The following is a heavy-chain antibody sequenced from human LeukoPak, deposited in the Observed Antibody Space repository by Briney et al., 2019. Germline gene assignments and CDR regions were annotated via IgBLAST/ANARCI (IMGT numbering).Heavy chain of an antibody. CDR3: ARDRRDYSGSYGVVDY. D-gene: IGHD1-26*01. Sequence: GGSLRLSCAASGFTFNSYSMNWVRQAPGKGLEWVSSISSSSSYIYYADSVKGRFTISRDNAKNSLYLQMNSLRAEDTAVYYCARDRRDYSGSYGVVDYWGQGTLVTVSS. V-gene: IGHV3-21*01. CDR1: GFTFNSYS. J-gene: IGHJ4*02. CDR2: ISSSSSYI.